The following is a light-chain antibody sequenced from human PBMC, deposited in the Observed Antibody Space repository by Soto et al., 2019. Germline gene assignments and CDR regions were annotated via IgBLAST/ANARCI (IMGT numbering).Light chain of an antibody. CDR2: KAS. Sequence: DIQMAQFPSTLSASVGDRVTITCRASQSIDTWLAWHQQKPGQAPKLLISKASSSESGVPSRFSGSGSGTEFTLTISSLQPDDSATYYCQQYKSYRAFGQGTKVDTK. J-gene: IGKJ1*01. V-gene: IGKV1-5*03. CDR1: QSIDTW. CDR3: QQYKSYRA.